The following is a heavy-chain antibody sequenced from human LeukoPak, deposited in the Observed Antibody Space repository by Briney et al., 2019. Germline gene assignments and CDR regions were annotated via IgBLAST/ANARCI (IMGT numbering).Heavy chain of an antibody. J-gene: IGHJ4*02. Sequence: GGSLRLSCAASGFTFSSYAMSWVRQAPGKGLEWVSAISGSGSTYYADSVKGRFTISRDNSKNTLYLQMNSLRAEDTAVYYCAKDEKQWLPKNWGQGTLVTVSS. CDR1: GFTFSSYA. CDR3: AKDEKQWLPKN. D-gene: IGHD6-19*01. V-gene: IGHV3-23*01. CDR2: ISGSGST.